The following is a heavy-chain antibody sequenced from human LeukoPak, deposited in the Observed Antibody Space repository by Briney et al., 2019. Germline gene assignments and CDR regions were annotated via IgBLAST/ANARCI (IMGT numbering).Heavy chain of an antibody. CDR1: GGSNSRYY. Sequence: SETLSLTCTVSGGSNSRYYWSWIRQPPGKGLEWIGYFFYIGSTIYNPSLKSRVTISADTAKYQFSLKLSSVTAADTAVYYCAINSLGDSSGYDYWGQGTLVTDPS. D-gene: IGHD3-22*01. V-gene: IGHV4-59*08. CDR2: FFYIGST. J-gene: IGHJ4*02. CDR3: AINSLGDSSGYDY.